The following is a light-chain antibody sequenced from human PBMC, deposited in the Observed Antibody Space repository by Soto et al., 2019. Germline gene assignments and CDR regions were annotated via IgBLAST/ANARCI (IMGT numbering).Light chain of an antibody. CDR3: QQRYSTPPWT. J-gene: IGKJ1*01. V-gene: IGKV1-39*01. CDR1: QGISSY. Sequence: IQMTQAPSSRSSSVGDIFTITCRSSQGISSYLNWYQQKTCKAPALLIYAASILQSGVPSRFSGSGSGTDFTITISSLQPPDYATYYCQQRYSTPPWTFGQGTKVDIK. CDR2: AAS.